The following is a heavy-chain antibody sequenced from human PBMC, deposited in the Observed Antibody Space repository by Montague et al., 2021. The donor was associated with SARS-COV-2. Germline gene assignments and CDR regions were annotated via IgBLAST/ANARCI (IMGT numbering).Heavy chain of an antibody. CDR2: IYDSGST. V-gene: IGHV4-39*02. J-gene: IGHJ3*02. CDR1: GGSISSSNYY. CDR3: ARRGRKLLPVATTIGGFDI. D-gene: IGHD5-12*01. Sequence: SETLSLTCTVSGGSISSSNYYWDWIGQPPGKGLEWIGSIYDSGSTYYNPSHKSRVTISVDTSKNHFSLKLSSVTAADTAVYYCARRGRKLLPVATTIGGFDIWGQGTMVTVSS.